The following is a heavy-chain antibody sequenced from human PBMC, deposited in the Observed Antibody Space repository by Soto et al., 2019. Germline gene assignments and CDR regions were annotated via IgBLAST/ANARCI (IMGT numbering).Heavy chain of an antibody. Sequence: PGESLKISCKGSGYSFTSYWIGWVCQMPGKGLEWMGIIYPGDSDTRYSPSFQGQVTISADKSISTAYLQWSSLKASDTAMYYCARCRPYSSSSLYYYYGMDVWGQGTTVTVSS. CDR2: IYPGDSDT. CDR1: GYSFTSYW. CDR3: ARCRPYSSSSLYYYYGMDV. V-gene: IGHV5-51*01. J-gene: IGHJ6*02. D-gene: IGHD6-6*01.